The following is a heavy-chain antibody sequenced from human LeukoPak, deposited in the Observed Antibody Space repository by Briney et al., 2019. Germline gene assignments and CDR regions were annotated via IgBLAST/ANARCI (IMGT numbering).Heavy chain of an antibody. V-gene: IGHV6-1*01. CDR1: GDRVSSNSAA. J-gene: IGHJ4*02. Sequence: SQTLSLTCAISGDRVSSNSAAWNWIRQSPSRGLEWLGRTYYRSDCYSDYAVSVKSRVSITPDTAKNQFSLQLNSVTPEDTAIYYCAREGSYFDYWGQGTLVTVSS. CDR3: AREGSYFDY. CDR2: TYYRSDCYS.